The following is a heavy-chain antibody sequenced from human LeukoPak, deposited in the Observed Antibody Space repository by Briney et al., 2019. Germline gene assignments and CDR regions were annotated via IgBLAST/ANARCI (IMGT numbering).Heavy chain of an antibody. CDR1: GFTFSSYW. V-gene: IGHV3-7*03. D-gene: IGHD6-19*01. CDR2: IKQDGSEK. J-gene: IGHJ4*02. Sequence: GGSLRLSCAASGFTFSSYWMSWVRQAPGKGLEGVANIKQDGSEKYYVDSVKGRFTISRDNAKNSLYLQMNSLRAEDTAVYYCARPRWLVRGGFDYWGQGTLVTVSS. CDR3: ARPRWLVRGGFDY.